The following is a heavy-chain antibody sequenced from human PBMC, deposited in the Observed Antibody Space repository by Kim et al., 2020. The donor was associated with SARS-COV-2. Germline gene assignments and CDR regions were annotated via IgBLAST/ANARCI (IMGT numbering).Heavy chain of an antibody. Sequence: GGSLRLSCAASGFTFSSYGMHWVRQAPGKGLEWVAVIWYDGSNKYYADSVKGRFTISRDNSKNTLYVQMNSLRVEDTAVYYCAREGAVAGLSWVDPWGQGTLVTVSS. D-gene: IGHD6-19*01. CDR1: GFTFSSYG. CDR3: AREGAVAGLSWVDP. CDR2: IWYDGSNK. V-gene: IGHV3-33*01. J-gene: IGHJ5*02.